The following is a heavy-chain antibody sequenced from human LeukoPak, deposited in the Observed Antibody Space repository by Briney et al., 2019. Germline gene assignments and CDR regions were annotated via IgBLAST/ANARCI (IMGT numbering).Heavy chain of an antibody. Sequence: SETLSLTCTVSGGSISSYYWSWIRQPPGKGLEWIGYIYYSGSTNYNPSLKGRVTISVDTSKNQFSLKLSSVTAADTAVYYCARHLLWPNWFDPWGQGTLVTVSS. J-gene: IGHJ5*02. CDR3: ARHLLWPNWFDP. CDR1: GGSISSYY. CDR2: IYYSGST. D-gene: IGHD2-2*01. V-gene: IGHV4-59*08.